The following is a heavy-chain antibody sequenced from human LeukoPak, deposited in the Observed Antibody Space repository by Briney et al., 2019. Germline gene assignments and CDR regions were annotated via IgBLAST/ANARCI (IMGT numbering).Heavy chain of an antibody. CDR3: ARRGSGYYDSREAFDI. J-gene: IGHJ3*02. D-gene: IGHD3-22*01. CDR1: GYTFIAYY. Sequence: GGPVKVSCKASGYTFIAYYIYWMRQAPGQGLEWVGRTNPNSGGTNYAQNFQDRVTLTRDTSITTAYMELNRLISDDTAVYYCARRGSGYYDSREAFDIWGQGTMVTVSS. V-gene: IGHV1-2*06. CDR2: TNPNSGGT.